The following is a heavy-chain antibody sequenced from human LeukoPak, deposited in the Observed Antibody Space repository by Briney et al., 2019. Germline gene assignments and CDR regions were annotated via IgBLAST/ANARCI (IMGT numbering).Heavy chain of an antibody. Sequence: GRSLRLSCAASGFTFDDYAMHWVRKAPGKGLEWVSGISWNSGSIGYADSVKGRFTISRDNAKNSLYLQMNSLRAEDTALYYCAKTPNTDFWSGYYTGAFDIWGQGTMVTVSS. J-gene: IGHJ3*02. CDR2: ISWNSGSI. D-gene: IGHD3-3*01. V-gene: IGHV3-9*01. CDR1: GFTFDDYA. CDR3: AKTPNTDFWSGYYTGAFDI.